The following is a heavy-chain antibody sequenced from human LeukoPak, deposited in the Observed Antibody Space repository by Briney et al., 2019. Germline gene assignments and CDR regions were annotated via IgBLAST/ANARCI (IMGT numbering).Heavy chain of an antibody. CDR2: ISSSNSYI. CDR3: ARDSLGYNNYYMDV. CDR1: GFIVRNYY. Sequence: GGSLRLSCAASGFIVRNYYLSWVRQAPGKGLEWVSSISSSNSYIYYADSVKGRFTISRDNARNSVYLQMNSLRAEDTAVYYCARDSLGYNNYYMDVWGKGTTVTVSS. J-gene: IGHJ6*03. V-gene: IGHV3-21*01. D-gene: IGHD3-10*01.